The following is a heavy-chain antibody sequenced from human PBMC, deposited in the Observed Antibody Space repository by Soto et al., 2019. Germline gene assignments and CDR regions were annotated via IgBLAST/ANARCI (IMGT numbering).Heavy chain of an antibody. J-gene: IGHJ5*02. V-gene: IGHV4-61*01. CDR2: IYYSGST. CDR1: GGSVSSGSYY. Sequence: LSLTCTVSGGSVSSGSYYWRWIRQPPGKGLEWIGYIYYSGSTNYNPSLKSRVTISVDTSKNQFSLKLSSVTAADTAVYYCARDRHNNWFDPWGQGTLVTVSS. CDR3: ARDRHNNWFDP.